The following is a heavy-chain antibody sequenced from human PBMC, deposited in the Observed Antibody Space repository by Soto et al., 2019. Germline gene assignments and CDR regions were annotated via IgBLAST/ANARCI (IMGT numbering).Heavy chain of an antibody. CDR3: ARGELEHKYYYYYCGMDV. D-gene: IGHD1-1*01. CDR2: IIPIFGTA. J-gene: IGHJ6*02. CDR1: GGTFSSYA. Sequence: ASAKVSCEASGGTFSSYAISWVRQAPGQGLEWMGGIIPIFGTANYAQKFQGRVTITADKSTSTAYMELSSLRSEDTAVYYCARGELEHKYYYYYCGMDVWGQGTTVTVSS. V-gene: IGHV1-69*06.